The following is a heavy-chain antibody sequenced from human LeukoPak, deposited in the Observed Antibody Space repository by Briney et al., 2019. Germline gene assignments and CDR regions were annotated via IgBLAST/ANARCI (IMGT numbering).Heavy chain of an antibody. J-gene: IGHJ4*02. CDR3: AKDWGYSKGWYSH. Sequence: TGESLRLSCAASGFIFTNFAMNWVRQAPGKGLEWISSVGGGGVVTLYAESVQGRFTVSRDDFKNTLYLQMNSLSAEDTAVYYCAKDWGYSKGWYSHWGQGTLVTVSS. CDR2: VGGGGVVT. V-gene: IGHV3-23*01. CDR1: GFIFTNFA. D-gene: IGHD1-26*01.